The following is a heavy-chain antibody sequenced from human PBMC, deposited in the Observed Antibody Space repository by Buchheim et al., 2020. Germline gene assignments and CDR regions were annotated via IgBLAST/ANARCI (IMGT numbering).Heavy chain of an antibody. CDR3: ATGIGSWFDP. CDR2: ISSSSSYI. V-gene: IGHV3-21*01. Sequence: EVQLVESGGGLVKPGGSLRLSCAASGFTFSSYSMNWVRQAPGKGLEWVSSISSSSSYIYYADSVRGRFPLSRDTAKNSLYLQMNSLRAEDTAVYYCATGIGSWFDPWGQGTL. J-gene: IGHJ5*02. D-gene: IGHD1-26*01. CDR1: GFTFSSYS.